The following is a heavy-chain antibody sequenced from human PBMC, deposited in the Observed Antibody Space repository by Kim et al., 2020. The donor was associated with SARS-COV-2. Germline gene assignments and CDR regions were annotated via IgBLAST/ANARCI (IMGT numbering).Heavy chain of an antibody. CDR2: INPSVGAT. V-gene: IGHV1-46*01. J-gene: IGHJ4*02. CDR3: GIIAAAGKES. CDR1: GYTFTSHY. D-gene: IGHD6-13*01. Sequence: ASVKVSCKASGYTFTSHYINWVRQAPGQGLEWMGIINPSVGATGYAQQFQGRVTMTRDTSTSTVYMELRSLRSEDTALYYCGIIAAAGKESWGQGTLVSVPT.